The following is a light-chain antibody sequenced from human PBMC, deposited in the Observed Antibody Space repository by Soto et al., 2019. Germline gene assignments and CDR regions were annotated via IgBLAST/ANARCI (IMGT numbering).Light chain of an antibody. CDR2: KAS. V-gene: IGKV1-5*03. Sequence: DIQMTQSPSTLSASVGDRVTITCRASQSISSWLAWYQQKPRTAPKVLIYKASSLESGDPLRFSGSGSGTEFTLTISSLQPDDFATYFCQQYNSYPLTFGGGTKVDIK. CDR1: QSISSW. CDR3: QQYNSYPLT. J-gene: IGKJ4*01.